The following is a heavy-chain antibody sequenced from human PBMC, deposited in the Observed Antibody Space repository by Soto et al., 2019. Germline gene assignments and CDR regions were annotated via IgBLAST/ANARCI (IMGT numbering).Heavy chain of an antibody. Sequence: SETLSLTCTVSGCSISSYYWSWIRQPPGKGLEWIGYIYYSGSTNYNPSLKSRVTISVDTSKNQFSLKLSSVTAADTAVYYCARLIICSSTSCYGGYWFDPWGQGTLVTVSS. CDR2: IYYSGST. CDR1: GCSISSYY. V-gene: IGHV4-59*08. J-gene: IGHJ5*02. D-gene: IGHD2-2*01. CDR3: ARLIICSSTSCYGGYWFDP.